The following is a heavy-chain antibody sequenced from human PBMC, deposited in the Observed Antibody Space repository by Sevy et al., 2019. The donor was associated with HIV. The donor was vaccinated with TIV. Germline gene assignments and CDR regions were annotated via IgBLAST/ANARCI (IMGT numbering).Heavy chain of an antibody. CDR2: ISYDGSNK. J-gene: IGHJ6*02. CDR3: ARDKGQLWRRAYYGMDV. Sequence: GGSLRLSCAASGFTFSSYAMHWVRQAPGKGLEWVAVISYDGSNKYYADSVKGRFTISRDNSKNTLYLQMNSLRAEDTALYYCARDKGQLWRRAYYGMDVWGQGTTVTVSS. D-gene: IGHD5-18*01. V-gene: IGHV3-30-3*01. CDR1: GFTFSSYA.